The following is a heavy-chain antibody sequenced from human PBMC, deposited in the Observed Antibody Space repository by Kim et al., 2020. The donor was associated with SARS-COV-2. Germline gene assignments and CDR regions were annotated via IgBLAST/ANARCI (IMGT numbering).Heavy chain of an antibody. CDR2: IYYDGNT. V-gene: IGHV3-53*01. D-gene: IGHD5-18*01. Sequence: GGSLRLSCAASGFSVSRFYMTWVRQAPGKGLEWVSVIYYDGNTDYADSVRGRLTISRDNSENKLYLQMNSLRAEDTAVYYCARDHLDGYNIWGQGTLVTVS. CDR1: GFSVSRFY. J-gene: IGHJ4*02. CDR3: ARDHLDGYNI.